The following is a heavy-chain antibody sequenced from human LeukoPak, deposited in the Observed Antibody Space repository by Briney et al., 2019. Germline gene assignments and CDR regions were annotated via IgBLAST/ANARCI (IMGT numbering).Heavy chain of an antibody. CDR1: GFIFSSYY. V-gene: IGHV3-7*03. D-gene: IGHD2-15*01. Sequence: PGGSLRLSRAASGFIFSSYYMTWVRQVPGKGLEWVANINPDGSEKNYVDSVKGRFTISRDNARNSLYLQMNSLRAEDTALYYCARAGARSSDRWWYDYWGQGTLVTVSS. CDR2: INPDGSEK. J-gene: IGHJ4*02. CDR3: ARAGARSSDRWWYDY.